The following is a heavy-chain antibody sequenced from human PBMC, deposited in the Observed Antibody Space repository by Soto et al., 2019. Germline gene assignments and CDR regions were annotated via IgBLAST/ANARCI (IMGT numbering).Heavy chain of an antibody. D-gene: IGHD3-9*01. CDR1: GDSINSDKYY. CDR3: ARLEGLATISYYYDF. CDR2: IYFRGNT. V-gene: IGHV4-39*01. J-gene: IGHJ4*02. Sequence: SETLSLTCSVSGDSINSDKYYWGWIRQPPGKGLEWIGSIYFRGNTYYNPSLQTRVTISLDKSKSQFSLKLTSVTAADSAVYFCARLEGLATISYYYDFWGQGALVTVSS.